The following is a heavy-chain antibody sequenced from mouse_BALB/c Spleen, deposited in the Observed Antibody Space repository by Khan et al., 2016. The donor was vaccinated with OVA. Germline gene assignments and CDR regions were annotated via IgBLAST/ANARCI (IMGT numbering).Heavy chain of an antibody. V-gene: IGHV6-6*02. CDR2: IRLKSKIYVT. CDR3: TRSWDWYFDV. J-gene: IGHJ1*01. Sequence: EVQLQESGGGLVQPGGSMKLSCVASGFTFSNYWMNWVRQSPEKGLEGIAEIRLKSKIYVTHYAEYLKGRFTISRDDSKSSVYLQMNNLRAEDTGIYYCTRSWDWYFDVWGAGTTVTVSS. D-gene: IGHD4-1*01. CDR1: GFTFSNYW.